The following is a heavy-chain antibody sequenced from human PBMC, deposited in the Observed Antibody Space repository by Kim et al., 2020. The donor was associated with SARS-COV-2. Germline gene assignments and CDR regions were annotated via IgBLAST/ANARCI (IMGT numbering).Heavy chain of an antibody. Sequence: SETLSLTCTVSGGSISSSSYYWGWIRQPPGKGLEWIGSIYYSGSTYYNPSLKSRVTISVDTSKNQFSLKLSSVTAADTAVYYCARHPGGYGSGSYYNGYGMDVWGQGTTVTVSS. V-gene: IGHV4-39*01. D-gene: IGHD3-10*01. CDR2: IYYSGST. CDR3: ARHPGGYGSGSYYNGYGMDV. CDR1: GGSISSSSYY. J-gene: IGHJ6*02.